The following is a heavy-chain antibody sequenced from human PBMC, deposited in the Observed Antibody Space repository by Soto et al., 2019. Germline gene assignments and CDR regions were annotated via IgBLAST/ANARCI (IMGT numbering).Heavy chain of an antibody. V-gene: IGHV3-23*04. D-gene: IGHD1-26*01. J-gene: IGHJ4*02. CDR3: AKRPRALLTFDY. CDR2: ISDSGGTS. Sequence: EVQLVDSGGGLVQPGGSLRLSCAASGFIFSNYVMSWVRQAPGKGLEWVSSISDSGGTSYYADSVKGRFTISRDNSKNTLSLQMNSLRAEDTAIYYCAKRPRALLTFDYWCQGTLVTVSS. CDR1: GFIFSNYV.